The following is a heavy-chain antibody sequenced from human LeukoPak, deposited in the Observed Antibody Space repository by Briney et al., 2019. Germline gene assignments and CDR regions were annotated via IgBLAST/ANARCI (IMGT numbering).Heavy chain of an antibody. J-gene: IGHJ5*01. CDR1: AASFISSSHH. D-gene: IGHD5-12*01. Sequence: SETLSLTCTVSAASFISSSHHWGWIRQSPGKGLGWFGTVYYGRTTYYNPSLDGRVTISLDTSANHFSLQLNSVTAADTAVYYCVRHDGRGGATMGAFDSWGQGSLVTVSS. V-gene: IGHV4-39*01. CDR3: VRHDGRGGATMGAFDS. CDR2: VYYGRTT.